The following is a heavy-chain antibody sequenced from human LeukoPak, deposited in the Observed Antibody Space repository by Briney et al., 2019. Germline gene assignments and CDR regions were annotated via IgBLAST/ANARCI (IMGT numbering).Heavy chain of an antibody. D-gene: IGHD3-3*01. V-gene: IGHV3-30*03. CDR1: GFTFSNYG. CDR3: ARGRGLGVVSPYFDY. J-gene: IGHJ4*02. CDR2: ISYDENYK. Sequence: GGSLRLSCAASGFTFSNYGMHWVRQAPGEGLEWVAVISYDENYKHYTDSVKGRFTISRDTSKNTLSLQMNNLRAEDTAVYYCARGRGLGVVSPYFDYWGQGTLVTVSS.